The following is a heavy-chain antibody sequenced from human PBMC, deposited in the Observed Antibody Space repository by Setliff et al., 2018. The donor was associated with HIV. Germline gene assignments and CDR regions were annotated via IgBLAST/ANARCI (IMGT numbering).Heavy chain of an antibody. Sequence: ASVKVSCKTSGYSFTNYDINWVRQAAGQGLEWLGWINPSNGKPGYAARFQDRVTFRKDTSINTVYMELRSLGSDDTAVYYCATNPGGGALGSSPDYWGPGTQVTVSS. V-gene: IGHV1-8*03. CDR3: ATNPGGGALGSSPDY. J-gene: IGHJ4*02. CDR1: GYSFTNYD. D-gene: IGHD1-26*01. CDR2: INPSNGKP.